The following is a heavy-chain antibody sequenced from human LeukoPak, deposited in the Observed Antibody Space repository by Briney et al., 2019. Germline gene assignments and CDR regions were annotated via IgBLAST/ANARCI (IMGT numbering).Heavy chain of an antibody. Sequence: SETLSLTCAVYGGSFSGYYWSWIRQPPGKGLEWIGEINHSGSTNYNPSLKSRVTISVDTSKNQFSLKLSSVTAADTAVYYCARLGLLWFEESRRGKLKYYFDYWGQGTLVTVSS. J-gene: IGHJ4*02. CDR3: ARLGLLWFEESRRGKLKYYFDY. CDR1: GGSFSGYY. V-gene: IGHV4-34*01. D-gene: IGHD3-10*01. CDR2: INHSGST.